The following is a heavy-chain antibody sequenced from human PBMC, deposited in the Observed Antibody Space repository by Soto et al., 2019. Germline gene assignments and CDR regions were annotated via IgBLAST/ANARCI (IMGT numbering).Heavy chain of an antibody. CDR1: GGSITSFY. CDR3: AAGGSGSAAY. Sequence: SETLSLTCAVSGGSITSFYYTWIRQPPGKGLEWIGSVLSSESAYYNPSLKSRATMSIDASKNQFSLTLTSVTAADTAFYYCAAGGSGSAAYWGQGSMVTASS. J-gene: IGHJ4*02. CDR2: VLSSESA. D-gene: IGHD3-10*01. V-gene: IGHV4-59*01.